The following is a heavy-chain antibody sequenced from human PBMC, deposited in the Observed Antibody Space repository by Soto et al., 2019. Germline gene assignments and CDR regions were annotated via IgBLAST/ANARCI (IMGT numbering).Heavy chain of an antibody. Sequence: EVQLVESGGGLVKPGGSLRLSCAASGFTFSSYSMNWVRQAPGKGLEWVSSISSSSSYIYYADSVKGRFTISRDNAKNSLYLQMNSLRAEDTAVYYCAREGKFGGVIVRSVSYWYFDLWGRGTLVTVSS. CDR3: AREGKFGGVIVRSVSYWYFDL. CDR2: ISSSSSYI. CDR1: GFTFSSYS. V-gene: IGHV3-21*01. J-gene: IGHJ2*01. D-gene: IGHD3-16*02.